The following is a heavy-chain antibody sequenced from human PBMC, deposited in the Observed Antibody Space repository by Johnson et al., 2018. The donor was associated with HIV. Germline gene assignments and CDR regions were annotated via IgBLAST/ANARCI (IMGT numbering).Heavy chain of an antibody. CDR1: GFTVSSNY. CDR3: ARVTRYNWNSDAFDI. Sequence: VQLVESGGGVVQPGGSLRLSCAASGFTVSSNYMSWVRQAPGKGLEWVSVIYSGGNTYYADSVKGRFTISRDNAKNSLYLQMNSLRAEDTAVYYCARVTRYNWNSDAFDIWGQGTMVTVSS. V-gene: IGHV3-66*01. J-gene: IGHJ3*02. CDR2: IYSGGNT. D-gene: IGHD1-1*01.